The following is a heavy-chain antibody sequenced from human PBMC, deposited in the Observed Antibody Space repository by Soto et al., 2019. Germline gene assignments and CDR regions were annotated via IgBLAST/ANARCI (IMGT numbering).Heavy chain of an antibody. CDR1: GFTFTSYA. J-gene: IGHJ4*02. D-gene: IGHD6-13*01. CDR3: ATRMYSTSWYYFVS. V-gene: IGHV3-23*01. Sequence: EVHLLESGGGFVQPGGSLRLSCAASGFTFTSYALSWVRQAPGKGLEWVSTIGGGSGSTSYAASVKGRFSISRENSKNTLYLQMSSLRAEDTALYYCATRMYSTSWYYFVSWGQGTLVTVSS. CDR2: IGGGSGST.